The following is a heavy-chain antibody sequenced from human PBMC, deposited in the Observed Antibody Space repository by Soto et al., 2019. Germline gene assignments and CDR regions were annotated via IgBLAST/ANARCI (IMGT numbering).Heavy chain of an antibody. J-gene: IGHJ4*02. D-gene: IGHD1-26*01. CDR3: AIDRVGDGYKDY. V-gene: IGHV1-18*01. CDR1: GGTFSSYA. Sequence: QVQLVQSGAEVKKPGSSVKVSCKASGGTFSSYAISWVRQAPGQGLEWMGWISAYNGNTNYAQKLQGRVTMTTDTSTSTAYMELRSLRSDDTAVYYCAIDRVGDGYKDYWGQGTLVTVSS. CDR2: ISAYNGNT.